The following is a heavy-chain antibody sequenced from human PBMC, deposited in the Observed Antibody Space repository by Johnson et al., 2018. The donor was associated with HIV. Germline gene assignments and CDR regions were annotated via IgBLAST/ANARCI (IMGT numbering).Heavy chain of an antibody. J-gene: IGHJ3*02. V-gene: IGHV3-23*04. CDR2: ISGSGGST. CDR1: GFTFDDYA. D-gene: IGHD1-7*01. CDR3: ATQGGTTSFDI. Sequence: VQLVESGGGLVQPGRSLRLSCAASGFTFDDYAMHWVRQAPGKGLEWVSVISGSGGSTYYADSVKGRFTISRDNSKNTLYLQMNSLRAEDTAVYYCATQGGTTSFDIWGQGTMVTVSS.